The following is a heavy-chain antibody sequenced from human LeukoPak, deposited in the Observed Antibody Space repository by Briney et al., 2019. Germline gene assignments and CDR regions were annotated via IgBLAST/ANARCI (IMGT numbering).Heavy chain of an antibody. V-gene: IGHV4-4*07. Sequence: SETLSLTCTVSGGSISSYYWTWIRQPTGKGPEWIGRIHASGSTNYNPSLKSRVNMSVDTSKNQFSLRLNSVTAADTAVYYCARVTDPRYNWFDPWGQGTLVTVSS. CDR3: ARVTDPRYNWFDP. D-gene: IGHD2-21*02. CDR1: GGSISSYY. CDR2: IHASGST. J-gene: IGHJ5*02.